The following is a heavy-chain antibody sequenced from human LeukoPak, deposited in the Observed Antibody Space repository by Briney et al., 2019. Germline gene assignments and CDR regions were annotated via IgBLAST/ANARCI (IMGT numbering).Heavy chain of an antibody. V-gene: IGHV4-38-2*02. CDR3: ARGPNYPSPSPFDY. Sequence: SETLSLTCTVSGYSISSGYYWGWIRQPPGKGLEWIGSIYHSGSTYYNPSLKSRVTISVDTSKNQFSLKLSSVTAADTAVYYCARGPNYPSPSPFDYWGQGTLVTVSS. J-gene: IGHJ4*02. CDR2: IYHSGST. D-gene: IGHD5-24*01. CDR1: GYSISSGYY.